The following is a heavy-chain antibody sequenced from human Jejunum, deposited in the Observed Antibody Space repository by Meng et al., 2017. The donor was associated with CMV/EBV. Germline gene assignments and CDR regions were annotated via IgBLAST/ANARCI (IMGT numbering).Heavy chain of an antibody. D-gene: IGHD2-2*01. CDR2: VYSGGSTT. J-gene: IGHJ4*02. CDR1: GCTFSSCA. Sequence: AAAGCTFSSCARSWVRQATGKGREWVAVVYSGGSTTFYGDYVKGRFTISSDNSKNTVFLQMNSLRTDDTAQYYCVPDIVIVPVSYWGQGTLVTVSS. V-gene: IGHV3-23*03. CDR3: VPDIVIVPVSY.